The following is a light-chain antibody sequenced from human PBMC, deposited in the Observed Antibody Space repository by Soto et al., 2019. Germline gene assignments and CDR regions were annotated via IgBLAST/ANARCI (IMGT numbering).Light chain of an antibody. J-gene: IGKJ1*01. CDR1: QSISSW. V-gene: IGKV1-5*03. CDR3: QQYTSWT. Sequence: DIQMTQSPSTLSASVGDRVTITCRASQSISSWLAWNQQKPGKAPKLLIYKASSLESGVPSRFSGSGSGTEFTLTISSLQPDDFATYYCQQYTSWTFGQGTTVEIK. CDR2: KAS.